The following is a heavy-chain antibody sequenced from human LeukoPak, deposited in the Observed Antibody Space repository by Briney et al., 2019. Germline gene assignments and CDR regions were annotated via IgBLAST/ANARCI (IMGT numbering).Heavy chain of an antibody. CDR1: GFTFSSYA. Sequence: GGSLRLSCATSGFTFSSYAMNWVRQAPGKGLEWVSGISDSGGNPYYADSVKGRFTISRDNSRNTLYLQMISLRPEDTAVYYCAKDTSIGKYCTNGVCSPFDYWGQGTLVTVSS. V-gene: IGHV3-23*01. CDR2: ISDSGGNP. D-gene: IGHD2-8*01. CDR3: AKDTSIGKYCTNGVCSPFDY. J-gene: IGHJ4*02.